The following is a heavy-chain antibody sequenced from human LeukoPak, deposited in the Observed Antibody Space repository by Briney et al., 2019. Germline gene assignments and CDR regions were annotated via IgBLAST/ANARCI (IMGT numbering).Heavy chain of an antibody. Sequence: NSSETLFLTCAVYGGSFSGYCWSWIRQPPGKGLEWIGEINHSGSTNYNPSLKSRVTISVDTSKNQFSLKLSSVTAADTAVYYCARVRYSYGLKPEGASKYFQHWGQGTLVTVSS. V-gene: IGHV4-34*01. CDR3: ARVRYSYGLKPEGASKYFQH. J-gene: IGHJ1*01. CDR1: GGSFSGYC. D-gene: IGHD5-18*01. CDR2: INHSGST.